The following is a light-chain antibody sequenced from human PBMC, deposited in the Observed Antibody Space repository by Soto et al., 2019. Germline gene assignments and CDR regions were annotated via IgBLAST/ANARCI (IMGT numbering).Light chain of an antibody. Sequence: EIVMTQSPATLSVSPGERATLSCRASQSVSSNLAWYQQKPGQAPRLLIYGASIRATGIVARFSGSGSGTEFTLTISSLQSEDFAVYYCQQYNKWPPAITFGQGTRLEIK. V-gene: IGKV3-15*01. CDR3: QQYNKWPPAIT. CDR2: GAS. J-gene: IGKJ5*01. CDR1: QSVSSN.